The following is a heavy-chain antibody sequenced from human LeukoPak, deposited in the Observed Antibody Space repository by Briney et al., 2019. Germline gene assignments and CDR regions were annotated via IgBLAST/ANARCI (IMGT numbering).Heavy chain of an antibody. CDR2: IIPIFGTA. CDR3: ARDSSGIVGDYYYYYMDV. J-gene: IGHJ6*03. Sequence: GASVKVSCKASGYTFTSYDISWVRQAPGQGLEWMGGIIPIFGTANYAQKFQGRVTITADESTSTAYMELSSLRSEDTAVYYCARDSSGIVGDYYYYYMDVWGKGTTVTISS. V-gene: IGHV1-69*13. CDR1: GYTFTSYD. D-gene: IGHD1-26*01.